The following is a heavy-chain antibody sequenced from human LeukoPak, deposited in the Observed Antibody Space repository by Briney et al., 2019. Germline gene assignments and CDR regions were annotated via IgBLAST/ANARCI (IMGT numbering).Heavy chain of an antibody. V-gene: IGHV1-8*03. CDR1: GYTFTSYD. CDR3: ARGGDGSGSYFGYYYYYYMDV. D-gene: IGHD3-10*01. J-gene: IGHJ6*03. Sequence: ASVKVSCKASGYTFTSYDINWVRQATGQGLEWMGWMNPNSGNTGYAQKFQGRVTITRSTSISTAYMELSSLRSEDTAVYYCARGGDGSGSYFGYYYYYYMDVWGKGTTVTVSS. CDR2: MNPNSGNT.